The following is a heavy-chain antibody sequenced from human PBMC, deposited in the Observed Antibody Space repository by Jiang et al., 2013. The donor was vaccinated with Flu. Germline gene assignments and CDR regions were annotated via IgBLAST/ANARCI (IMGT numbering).Heavy chain of an antibody. D-gene: IGHD6-13*01. V-gene: IGHV3-23*01. Sequence: EWVSVVSGDGGSTFYTDSVMGRFSISRDNSKSTMYLQMNSLRAEDTAVYYCAKVYTSSWNYDAFHIWGQGTLVTVSS. J-gene: IGHJ3*02. CDR3: AKVYTSSWNYDAFHI. CDR2: VSGDGGST.